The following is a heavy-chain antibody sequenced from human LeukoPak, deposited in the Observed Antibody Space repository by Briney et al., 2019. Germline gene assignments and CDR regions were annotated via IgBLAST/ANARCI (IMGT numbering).Heavy chain of an antibody. CDR3: ARAAARNYYYYYGMDV. D-gene: IGHD2-2*01. Sequence: GGSLRLSCAASGFTFSNYAMSWVRQAPGKGLEWVSVIYSGGSTYYADSVKGRFTISRDNSKNTLYLQMNSLRAEDTAVYYCARAAARNYYYYYGMDVWGQGTTVTVSS. J-gene: IGHJ6*02. CDR2: IYSGGST. CDR1: GFTFSNYA. V-gene: IGHV3-53*01.